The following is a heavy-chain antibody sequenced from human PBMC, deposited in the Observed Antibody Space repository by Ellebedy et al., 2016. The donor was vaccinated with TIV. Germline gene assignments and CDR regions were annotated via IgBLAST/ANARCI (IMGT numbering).Heavy chain of an antibody. Sequence: SETLSLXCTVSGGSISSYYWSWIRQPPGKGLEWIGYIYYSGSTNYNPSLKSRVTISVDTSKNQFSLKLSSVTAADTAVYYCARPAVDTAMAWYFDLWGRGTLVTVSS. V-gene: IGHV4-59*08. CDR3: ARPAVDTAMAWYFDL. CDR1: GGSISSYY. CDR2: IYYSGST. D-gene: IGHD5-18*01. J-gene: IGHJ2*01.